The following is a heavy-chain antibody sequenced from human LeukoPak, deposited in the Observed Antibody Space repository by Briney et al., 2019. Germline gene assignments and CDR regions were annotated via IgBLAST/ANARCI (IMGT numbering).Heavy chain of an antibody. J-gene: IGHJ4*02. D-gene: IGHD3-22*01. CDR1: GFTFSNHW. CDR3: ARAVSSGYCFDY. CDR2: INQEESEK. V-gene: IGHV3-7*03. Sequence: GGSLRLSCAASGFTFSNHWMTRVRQAPGKGLEWVANINQEESEKYYVDSVRGRFTISRDNAKNSLYLQMNSLRAEDTAVYYCARAVSSGYCFDYWGQGTLVTVSS.